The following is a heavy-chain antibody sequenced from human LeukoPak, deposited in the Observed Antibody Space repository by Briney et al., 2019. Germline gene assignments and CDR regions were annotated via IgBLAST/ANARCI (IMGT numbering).Heavy chain of an antibody. Sequence: PGGALRLSCAASGCTFSSYSMSWVRQAPGKGLECVSSISSSSSSTNYADSVQGRFTISRDNARNSLYLQINSLRAEDTTVYYCARPAPAAAGTAPMDVWGKGPTVTVSS. V-gene: IGHV3-21*01. J-gene: IGHJ6*03. D-gene: IGHD6-13*01. CDR2: ISSSSSST. CDR3: ARPAPAAAGTAPMDV. CDR1: GCTFSSYS.